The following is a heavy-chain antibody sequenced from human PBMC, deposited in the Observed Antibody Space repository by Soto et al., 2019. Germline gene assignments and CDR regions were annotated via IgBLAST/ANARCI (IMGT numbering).Heavy chain of an antibody. CDR2: ISAGGSST. J-gene: IGHJ3*02. Sequence: EVQLLESGGGLVQPGGSLRLSCAASGFTFSTYAMSWVRRAPGKGLEWVSGISAGGSSTYYADSVKGRFTISRDISKNTLYLQMSSVRAEDTAVYYCAKGYYDILTDYYVDAFDIWGQGTVVTVSS. D-gene: IGHD3-9*01. CDR3: AKGYYDILTDYYVDAFDI. CDR1: GFTFSTYA. V-gene: IGHV3-23*01.